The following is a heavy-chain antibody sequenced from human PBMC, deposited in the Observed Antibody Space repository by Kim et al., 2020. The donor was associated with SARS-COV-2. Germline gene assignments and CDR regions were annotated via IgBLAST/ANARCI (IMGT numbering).Heavy chain of an antibody. V-gene: IGHV1-18*01. Sequence: ASVKVSCKASGYTFTSYGISWVRQAPGQGLEWMGWISAYNGNTNYAQKFQGRVTMTTDTSTSTAYMELRTLRSDDTAFYYCARYGNYYDTSAYQYYFDYWGQGTLVTVSS. CDR2: ISAYNGNT. CDR1: GYTFTSYG. J-gene: IGHJ4*02. D-gene: IGHD3-22*01. CDR3: ARYGNYYDTSAYQYYFDY.